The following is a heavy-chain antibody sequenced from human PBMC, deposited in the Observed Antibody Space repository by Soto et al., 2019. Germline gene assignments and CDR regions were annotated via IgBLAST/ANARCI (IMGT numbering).Heavy chain of an antibody. CDR1: GAPITSNY. CDR2: LDHQGYS. V-gene: IGHV4-59*01. Sequence: LSLTCSVSGAPITSNYWTWIRQPPGKGLEWIGSLDHQGYSNYSPSLRSRVSMSIDTSKNQLSLKVHSVTAADTAVYYCARVTVTGYFDWLDPWGQGTLVTVS. D-gene: IGHD3-9*01. J-gene: IGHJ5*02. CDR3: ARVTVTGYFDWLDP.